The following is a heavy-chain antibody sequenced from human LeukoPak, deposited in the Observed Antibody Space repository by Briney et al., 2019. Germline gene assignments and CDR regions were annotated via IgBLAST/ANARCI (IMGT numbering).Heavy chain of an antibody. CDR3: ARDSGQRDYDCWSGYSMGAFDI. J-gene: IGHJ3*02. Sequence: SETLSLTCTVSGGSISSYYWSWIRQPAGKGLEWIERIYTSGSTNYNPSLKSRVTMSVDTSKNQFSLKLSSVTAADTAVYYCARDSGQRDYDCWSGYSMGAFDIWGQGTMVTVSS. D-gene: IGHD3-3*01. CDR2: IYTSGST. CDR1: GGSISSYY. V-gene: IGHV4-4*07.